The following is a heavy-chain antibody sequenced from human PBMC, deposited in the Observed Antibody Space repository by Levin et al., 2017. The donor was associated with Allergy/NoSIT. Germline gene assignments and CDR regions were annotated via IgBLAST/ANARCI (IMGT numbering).Heavy chain of an antibody. Sequence: PGGSLRLSCAASGFTFTDYAIHWIRQAPGRGLEWVSGVSWNSGTIGYADSVKGRFTISRDNAKNSLYLQMNSLRTEDTALYFCARHKDYGGNGYYYYGMDVWGQGTTVPVSS. J-gene: IGHJ6*02. D-gene: IGHD4-23*01. CDR1: GFTFTDYA. CDR3: ARHKDYGGNGYYYYGMDV. CDR2: VSWNSGTI. V-gene: IGHV3-9*01.